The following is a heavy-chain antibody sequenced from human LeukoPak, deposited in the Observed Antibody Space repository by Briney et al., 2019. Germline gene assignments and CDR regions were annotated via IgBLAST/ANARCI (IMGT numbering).Heavy chain of an antibody. D-gene: IGHD3-10*01. V-gene: IGHV4-4*07. CDR2: IYTSGST. Sequence: PSETLSLTCTVSGGSISSYYWSWLRQPAGKGLEWIGRIYTSGSTNYNPSLKSRVTISVDTSKNQFSLKLSSVTAADTAVYYCAIYGSGSYLRRWFDPWGQGTLVTVSS. J-gene: IGHJ5*02. CDR3: AIYGSGSYLRRWFDP. CDR1: GGSISSYY.